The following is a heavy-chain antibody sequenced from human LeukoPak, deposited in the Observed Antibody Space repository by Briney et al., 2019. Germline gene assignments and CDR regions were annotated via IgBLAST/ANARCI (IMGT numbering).Heavy chain of an antibody. CDR2: ISSSSSTI. V-gene: IGHV3-48*01. D-gene: IGHD2-2*01. Sequence: GGSLRLSCAASGFTFSSYSMNWVRQAPGKGLEWVSYISSSSSTIYYADSVKGRFTISRDNAKNSLYLQMNSLRAEDTAVYYCARAGREYQLLHYYYYYMDVWGKGTTVTVSS. J-gene: IGHJ6*03. CDR3: ARAGREYQLLHYYYYYMDV. CDR1: GFTFSSYS.